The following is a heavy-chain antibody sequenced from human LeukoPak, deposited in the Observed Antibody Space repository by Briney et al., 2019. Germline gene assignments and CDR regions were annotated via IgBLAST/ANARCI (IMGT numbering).Heavy chain of an antibody. J-gene: IGHJ4*02. D-gene: IGHD4-17*01. CDR1: GFSFSTYW. CDR3: ARAGHYGSFDY. V-gene: IGHV3-7*01. CDR2: IMHDGTEK. Sequence: PGGSLRLSCAASGFSFSTYWMSWVHQVPEKGLEWVANIMHDGTEKYFVDSMKGRFTISRDNAKNSLYLQMNSLRVEDTAVYYCARAGHYGSFDYWGQGTLVTVSS.